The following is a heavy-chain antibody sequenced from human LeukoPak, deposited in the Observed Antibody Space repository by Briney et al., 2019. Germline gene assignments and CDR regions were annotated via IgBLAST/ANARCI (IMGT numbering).Heavy chain of an antibody. CDR3: ARSRGDGYSDAFDI. Sequence: GGSLRLSCAASGFTFSSYAMSWVRQAPGKGLEWVSSISTGSSYIYSVDSVKGRFTISRDNAKNSLYLQMNSLRAEDTAVYYCARSRGDGYSDAFDIWGQGTMVTVSS. J-gene: IGHJ3*02. D-gene: IGHD5-24*01. V-gene: IGHV3-21*01. CDR2: ISTGSSYI. CDR1: GFTFSSYA.